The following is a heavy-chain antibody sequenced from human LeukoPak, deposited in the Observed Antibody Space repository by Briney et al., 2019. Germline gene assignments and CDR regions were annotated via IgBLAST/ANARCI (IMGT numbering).Heavy chain of an antibody. V-gene: IGHV3-33*01. Sequence: GGSLRLSCAASGYTFSIYGMNWVRQAPGKGLEWVAIIWYDGSNTYFAESVMGRFSISKDNFKNTVYLQMNSLKIEDTGVYYCARAGLVNALDYWGQGAQVTVSS. CDR3: ARAGLVNALDY. CDR2: IWYDGSNT. J-gene: IGHJ4*02. CDR1: GYTFSIYG. D-gene: IGHD2-2*01.